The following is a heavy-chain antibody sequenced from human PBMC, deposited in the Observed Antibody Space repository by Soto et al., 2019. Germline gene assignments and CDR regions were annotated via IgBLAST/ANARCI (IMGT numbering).Heavy chain of an antibody. Sequence: SETLSLTCTVSGGSISSSSYYWGWIRQPPGKGLEWIGSIYYSGSTYYNPSLESRVTISIDTSKNQFSLKLTSVTAADTAVYYCAREGSFTLALRPPFDYWGLGSLVTVSS. D-gene: IGHD5-12*01. CDR1: GGSISSSSYY. CDR2: IYYSGST. J-gene: IGHJ4*02. CDR3: AREGSFTLALRPPFDY. V-gene: IGHV4-39*02.